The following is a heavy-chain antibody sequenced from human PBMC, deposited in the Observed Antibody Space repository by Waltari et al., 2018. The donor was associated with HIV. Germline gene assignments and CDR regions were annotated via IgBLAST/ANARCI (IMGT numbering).Heavy chain of an antibody. V-gene: IGHV3-48*03. J-gene: IGHJ3*01. CDR1: RFICSNYV. D-gene: IGHD2-21*02. Sequence: EVQLVESGGGAVQPGGCLRLSCVASRFICSNYVMNWVRQAPGKDWEWISYISCSGSTIYYSDSVKGRFTISRDNAKNSLYLRMNYLTAEDTAIYYCARDGHHGVTKRGNAFDLWGQGTMVTVSP. CDR3: ARDGHHGVTKRGNAFDL. CDR2: ISCSGSTI.